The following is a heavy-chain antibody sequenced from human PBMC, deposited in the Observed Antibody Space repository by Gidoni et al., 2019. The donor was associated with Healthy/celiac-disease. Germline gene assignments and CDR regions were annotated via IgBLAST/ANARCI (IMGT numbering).Heavy chain of an antibody. V-gene: IGHV4-59*01. Sequence: QVQLQESGPGLVKPSETLSLTCTVYGGPISSYYWSWIRQPPGKGLDGIGYIYYSGSNNYNPSLKSRVTISVDTSKNQFSLKLSSLTAADTAVYYCEREGIVSDWFDPWGQGTLVTVSS. CDR1: GGPISSYY. CDR2: IYYSGSN. J-gene: IGHJ5*02. CDR3: EREGIVSDWFDP. D-gene: IGHD2-21*01.